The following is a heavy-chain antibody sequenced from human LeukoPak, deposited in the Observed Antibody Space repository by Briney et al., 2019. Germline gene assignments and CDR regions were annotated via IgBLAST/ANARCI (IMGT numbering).Heavy chain of an antibody. CDR1: GGSISSYY. V-gene: IGHV4-39*01. CDR2: IYYSGST. CDR3: ARAAGTNWFDP. J-gene: IGHJ5*02. Sequence: SETLSLTCTVSGGSISSYYWGWIREPPGKGLEWIGSIYYSGSTYYNPSLKSRVTISVDTSKNQFSLKLSSVTAADTAVYYCARAAGTNWFDPWGQGTLVTVSS. D-gene: IGHD6-13*01.